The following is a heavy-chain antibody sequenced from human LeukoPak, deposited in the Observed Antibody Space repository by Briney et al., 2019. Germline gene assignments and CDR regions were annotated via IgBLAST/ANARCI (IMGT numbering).Heavy chain of an antibody. Sequence: GGSLTLSCAASGFTVSNDYMAWVRQAPGRGLEWVSLIYGDGTTFYTDSVKGRFTISRDNSKNTLYLQMNSLRAVDTALYYCARPASRGVGRYFDLWGRGSLVTVSS. CDR3: ARPASRGVGRYFDL. V-gene: IGHV3-53*01. CDR1: GFTVSNDY. CDR2: IYGDGTT. J-gene: IGHJ2*01. D-gene: IGHD3-10*01.